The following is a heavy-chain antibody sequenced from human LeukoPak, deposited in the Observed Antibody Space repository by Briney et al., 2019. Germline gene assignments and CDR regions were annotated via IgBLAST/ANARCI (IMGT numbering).Heavy chain of an antibody. CDR2: IFSSGST. CDR1: GGSISNYY. Sequence: PSETLSLTCTVSGGSISNYYWSWVRQSPGKRLEWIAYIFSSGSTNSNPSLKSRVTMSVDTSKSQFSLKLSSVTAADTAVYYCARHYGSGTYPLDYWGQGTLVTVSS. CDR3: ARHYGSGTYPLDY. V-gene: IGHV4-59*08. D-gene: IGHD3-10*01. J-gene: IGHJ4*02.